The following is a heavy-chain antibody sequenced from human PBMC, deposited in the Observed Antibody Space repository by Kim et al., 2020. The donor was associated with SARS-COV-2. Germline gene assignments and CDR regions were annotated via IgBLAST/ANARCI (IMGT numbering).Heavy chain of an antibody. CDR3: ARDLRGYSYGGIDY. D-gene: IGHD2-2*03. J-gene: IGHJ4*02. V-gene: IGHV3-7*03. Sequence: DSVKGRSTISRDKDKTSLYLQMSSLRAEDTAVYYCARDLRGYSYGGIDYWGQGTLVTVSS.